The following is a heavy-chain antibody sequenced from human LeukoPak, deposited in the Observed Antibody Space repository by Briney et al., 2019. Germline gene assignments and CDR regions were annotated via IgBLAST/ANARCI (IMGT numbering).Heavy chain of an antibody. Sequence: ASVKVSCKASGYTFTRYAMHWVRQAPGQRLEWMGWINAGNGNTKYSQKFQGRVTITRDTSASTAYMELSSLRSEDTAVYYCARYCSGGSCYTAVDFFDYWGQGTLVTVSS. J-gene: IGHJ4*02. CDR3: ARYCSGGSCYTAVDFFDY. V-gene: IGHV1-3*01. CDR2: INAGNGNT. D-gene: IGHD2-15*01. CDR1: GYTFTRYA.